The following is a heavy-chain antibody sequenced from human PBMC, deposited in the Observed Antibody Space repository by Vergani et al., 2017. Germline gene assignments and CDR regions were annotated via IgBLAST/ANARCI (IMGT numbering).Heavy chain of an antibody. CDR3: ARQYSGYELYYYYYMDV. D-gene: IGHD5-12*01. CDR2: IYYSGST. V-gene: IGHV4-39*01. CDR1: GGSISSSSYY. J-gene: IGHJ6*03. Sequence: QVQLQQWGAGLLKPSETLSLTCTVSGGSISSSSYYWGWIRQPPGKGLEWIGSIYYSGSTYYNPSLKSRVTISVDTSKNQFSLKLSSVTAADTAVYYCARQYSGYELYYYYYMDVWGKGTTVTVSS.